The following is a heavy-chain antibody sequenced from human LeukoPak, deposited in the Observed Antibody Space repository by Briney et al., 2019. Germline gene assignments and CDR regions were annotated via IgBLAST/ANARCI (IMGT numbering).Heavy chain of an antibody. Sequence: RSLRLSCAASGFTFSSYGMHWVRQAPGKGLEWVAVISYDGSNKYYADSVKGRFTISRDNSKNTLYLQMNSLRAEDTAVYYCAKDQGGGAFDIWGQGTMVTVSS. V-gene: IGHV3-30*18. CDR1: GFTFSSYG. D-gene: IGHD1-26*01. CDR3: AKDQGGGAFDI. J-gene: IGHJ3*02. CDR2: ISYDGSNK.